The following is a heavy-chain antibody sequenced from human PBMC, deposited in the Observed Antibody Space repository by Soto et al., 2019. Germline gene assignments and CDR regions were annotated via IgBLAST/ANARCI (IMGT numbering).Heavy chain of an antibody. CDR1: GFTFSGSA. V-gene: IGHV3-73*01. J-gene: IGHJ4*02. Sequence: EVQLVESGGGLVQPGGSLKLSCVASGFTFSGSAMHWVRQASGKGLEWVGRIRSKTNSYATAYGASVKGRFTISRDDSKNTAYLQMNSLKTEDTAVYDCTCYYDSSGYLPFDYWGQGTLVTVSS. D-gene: IGHD3-22*01. CDR3: TCYYDSSGYLPFDY. CDR2: IRSKTNSYAT.